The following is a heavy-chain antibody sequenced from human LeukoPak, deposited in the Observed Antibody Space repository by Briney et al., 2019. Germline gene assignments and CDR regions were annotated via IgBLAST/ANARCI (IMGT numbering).Heavy chain of an antibody. J-gene: IGHJ5*02. CDR3: ARAVTDSSGYYYWFDP. D-gene: IGHD3-22*01. V-gene: IGHV1-8*01. CDR2: TNPNSGNT. CDR1: GYTFTSHD. Sequence: APVKVSCKASGYTFTSHDINWVRQATGQGLEWMGWTNPNSGNTGYAQKFQGRVTMTRNTSISTAYMELSSLRSEDTAVYYCARAVTDSSGYYYWFDPWGQGTLVTVSS.